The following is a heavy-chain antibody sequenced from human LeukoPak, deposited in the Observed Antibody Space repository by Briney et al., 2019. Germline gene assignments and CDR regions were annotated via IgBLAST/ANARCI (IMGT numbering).Heavy chain of an antibody. Sequence: ASVKVSCKAFGYTFDTYGIRWVRQAPGQGLEWVGWIGAYNGDTNYAQRFQGRVTMTMDTSTSTVYMEMWSLRSDDTAVYYCARDRGYGDDTFDLWGQGTLVTVSS. V-gene: IGHV1-18*01. J-gene: IGHJ5*02. CDR2: IGAYNGDT. CDR3: ARDRGYGDDTFDL. D-gene: IGHD5-18*01. CDR1: GYTFDTYG.